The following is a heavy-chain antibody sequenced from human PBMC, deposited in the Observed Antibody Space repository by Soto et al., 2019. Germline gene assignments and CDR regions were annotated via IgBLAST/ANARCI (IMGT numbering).Heavy chain of an antibody. CDR2: INHSGST. CDR3: ARLHCSSTSCYSYYYYYMDV. Sequence: PSETLSLTCAVYGGSFSGYYWSWIRQPPGKGLEWIGEINHSGSTNYNPSLKSRVTISADTSKDQFSLKLTSVTAADTAVYYCARLHCSSTSCYSYYYYYMDVWGKGTTVTVSS. V-gene: IGHV4-34*01. J-gene: IGHJ6*03. CDR1: GGSFSGYY. D-gene: IGHD2-2*01.